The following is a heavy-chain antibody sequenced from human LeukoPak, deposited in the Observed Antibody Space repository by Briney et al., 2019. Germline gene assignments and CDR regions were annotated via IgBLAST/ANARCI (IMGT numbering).Heavy chain of an antibody. Sequence: PGGSLRLSCAASGFTFSSYGMHWVRQAPGKGLEWVAVISYDGSNKYYADSVKGRFTISRDNSKNTLYLQMNSLSAEDTAVYYCARLGSGWGIDYWGQGTLVTVSS. CDR3: ARLGSGWGIDY. V-gene: IGHV3-30*03. CDR1: GFTFSSYG. CDR2: ISYDGSNK. D-gene: IGHD6-19*01. J-gene: IGHJ4*02.